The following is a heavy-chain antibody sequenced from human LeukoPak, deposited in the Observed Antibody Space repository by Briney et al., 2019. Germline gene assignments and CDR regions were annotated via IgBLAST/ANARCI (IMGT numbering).Heavy chain of an antibody. CDR1: GGSFSGYY. CDR3: ARGRRDGYIFEYYMDV. J-gene: IGHJ6*03. Sequence: KSSETLSLTCAVYGGSFSGYYWSWIRQPPGKGLEWIGSIYYSGSTYYNPSLKSRVTISVDTSKNQFSLKLSSVTAADTAVYYCARGRRDGYIFEYYMDVWGKGTTVTVSS. D-gene: IGHD5-24*01. CDR2: IYYSGST. V-gene: IGHV4-34*01.